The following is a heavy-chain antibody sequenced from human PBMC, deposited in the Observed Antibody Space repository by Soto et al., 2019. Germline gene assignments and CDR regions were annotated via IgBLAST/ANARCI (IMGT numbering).Heavy chain of an antibody. Sequence: QVQLLQSGAEVKKPGSSVRVSCEASGGSFRTYSISWVRQAPGQGLEWMGEIIPIFGTVNYAQKFQGRVTVTADEPTNTGYMDLRSIRSEDTAVYYCAKGAVAGTPTSYYYYGMDVWGQGTTVTVSS. J-gene: IGHJ6*02. D-gene: IGHD6-19*01. CDR1: GGSFRTYS. CDR2: IIPIFGTV. CDR3: AKGAVAGTPTSYYYYGMDV. V-gene: IGHV1-69*12.